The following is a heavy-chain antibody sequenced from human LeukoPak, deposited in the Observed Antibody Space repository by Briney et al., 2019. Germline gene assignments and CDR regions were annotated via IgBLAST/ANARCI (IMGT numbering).Heavy chain of an antibody. V-gene: IGHV1-2*02. D-gene: IGHD3-3*01. J-gene: IGHJ5*02. CDR2: INCDSGAT. CDR3: GRELGGGVTREDWLDP. Sequence: ASVKVSCKASGYTFGDYHMHWVRQAPGQGLEWMGWINCDSGATHYAQKFQGRVTMTRDTSISTTHMDLSSPTSDDTAVYYCGRELGGGVTREDWLDPWGQGTLVTVSS. CDR1: GYTFGDYH.